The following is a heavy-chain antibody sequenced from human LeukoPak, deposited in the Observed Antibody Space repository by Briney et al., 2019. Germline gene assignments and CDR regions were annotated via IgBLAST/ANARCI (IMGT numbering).Heavy chain of an antibody. D-gene: IGHD5-24*01. CDR3: AKARGRDGYKDELDY. Sequence: GGSLRLSCAASEFTLSSCAMSWVRQAPGEGLEWVSVISGSGGSTYYADSVKGRFTISRDNSKNTLYLQMNSLRAEDTAVYYCAKARGRDGYKDELDYWGQGTLVTVSS. CDR1: EFTLSSCA. CDR2: ISGSGGST. J-gene: IGHJ4*02. V-gene: IGHV3-23*01.